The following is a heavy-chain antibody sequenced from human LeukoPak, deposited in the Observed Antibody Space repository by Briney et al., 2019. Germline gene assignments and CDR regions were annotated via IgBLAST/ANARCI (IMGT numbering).Heavy chain of an antibody. Sequence: GESLKIPCKGSGYSFTSYWIGWVRQMPGKGLEWMGIIYPGDSDTRYSPSFQGQVTISADKSISTAYLQWSSLKAPDTAMYYCARQVPAMAFDYWGQGTLVTVSS. J-gene: IGHJ4*02. CDR2: IYPGDSDT. CDR1: GYSFTSYW. V-gene: IGHV5-51*01. CDR3: ARQVPAMAFDY. D-gene: IGHD5-18*01.